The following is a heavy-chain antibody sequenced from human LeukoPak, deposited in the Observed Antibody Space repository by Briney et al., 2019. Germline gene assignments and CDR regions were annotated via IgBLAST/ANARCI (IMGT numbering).Heavy chain of an antibody. Sequence: PGGSLRLSCAVSGFTFSTYWMHWVRQVPGKGLVWVSRINSDGSSTTYADSAKGRFTISRDNAKNTLYLQMNSLRAEDTAVYYCARSPNCGGDCSWGQGTLVTVSS. CDR1: GFTFSTYW. CDR2: INSDGSST. D-gene: IGHD2-21*02. CDR3: ARSPNCGGDCS. J-gene: IGHJ5*02. V-gene: IGHV3-74*03.